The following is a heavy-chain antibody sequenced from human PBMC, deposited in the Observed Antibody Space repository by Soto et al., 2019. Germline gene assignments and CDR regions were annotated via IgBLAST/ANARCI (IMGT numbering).Heavy chain of an antibody. CDR1: GFTFRNYA. CDR2: ISGAGDNT. CDR3: AKYKGAGGGSCFDN. Sequence: EVQLLESGGGLVQPGGSLRLSCAASGFTFRNYAMSWVRQAPGKGLEWVSAISGAGDNTYYADSVKGRYTISRDQSKNTLYLQMIGLRAEDTALYYCAKYKGAGGGSCFDNWGQGALVTVSA. J-gene: IGHJ5*02. D-gene: IGHD2-15*01. V-gene: IGHV3-23*01.